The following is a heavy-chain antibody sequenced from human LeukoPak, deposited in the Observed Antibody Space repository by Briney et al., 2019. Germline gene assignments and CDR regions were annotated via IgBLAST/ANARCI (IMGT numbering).Heavy chain of an antibody. D-gene: IGHD4-17*01. Sequence: GGSLRLSCAASGFTFSSYAMSWVRQAPGKGLEWVSYISSSGITIYYADSVKGRFTISRDNAKNSLFLQMNSLRAEDTAVYYCARDPGQYGDYGAFDIWGQGTMVTVSS. CDR2: ISSSGITI. J-gene: IGHJ3*02. CDR1: GFTFSSYA. V-gene: IGHV3-48*04. CDR3: ARDPGQYGDYGAFDI.